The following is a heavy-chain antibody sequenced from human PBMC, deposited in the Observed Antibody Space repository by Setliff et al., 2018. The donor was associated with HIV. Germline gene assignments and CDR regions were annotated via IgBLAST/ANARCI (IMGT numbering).Heavy chain of an antibody. CDR1: GFIFSSYS. D-gene: IGHD3-3*01. V-gene: IGHV3-21*01. CDR3: ARAPYYNFWSGYSGQGYMDV. CDR2: ISSSSSYI. J-gene: IGHJ6*03. Sequence: LRLSCAASGFIFSSYSMNWVRQAPGKGLEWVSSISSSSSYIYYADSVKGRFTISRDNAKNSLYLQMNSLRAEDTAVYYCARAPYYNFWSGYSGQGYMDVWGKGTTVTVSS.